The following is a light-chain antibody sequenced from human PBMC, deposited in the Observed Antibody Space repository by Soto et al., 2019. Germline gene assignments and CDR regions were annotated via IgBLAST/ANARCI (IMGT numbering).Light chain of an antibody. J-gene: IGLJ7*01. V-gene: IGLV1-44*01. CDR3: ATWDDSLNAAV. Sequence: QSALTQPPSLSGTPGQRVTISCSGSTSNIAGNTVHWYQHLPETAPNLLIYIDDQRPSGVPDRFSGSKSGTSASLAISGLQSEDEADYYCATWDDSLNAAVFGGGTKLTVL. CDR1: TSNIAGNT. CDR2: IDD.